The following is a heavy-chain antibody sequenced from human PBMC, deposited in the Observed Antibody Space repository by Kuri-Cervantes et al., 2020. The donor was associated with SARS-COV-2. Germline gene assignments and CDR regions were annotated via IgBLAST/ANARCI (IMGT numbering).Heavy chain of an antibody. V-gene: IGHV1-69*13. Sequence: SVKVSCKASGGTFSSYAVSWLRQAPGQGLVWMGGIIPIFGTPNYAPKFQGRITITADESTSSAYMELSSLRSDDPAVYYCALGYWGSGYPRYYYYMDVWGKGTTVTVSS. CDR3: ALGYWGSGYPRYYYYMDV. CDR2: IIPIFGTP. J-gene: IGHJ6*03. D-gene: IGHD3-22*01. CDR1: GGTFSSYA.